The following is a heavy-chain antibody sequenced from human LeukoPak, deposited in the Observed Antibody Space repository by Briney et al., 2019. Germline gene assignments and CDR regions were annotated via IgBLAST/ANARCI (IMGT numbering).Heavy chain of an antibody. Sequence: GGSLRLSCAASGFTFSSYAMSWVRQAPRKGLEWVSAISGSGGSTYYADSVKGRFTISRDNSKNTLYLQMNSLRAEDTAVYYCANGRNYYDSSDDAFDIWGQGTMVTVSS. V-gene: IGHV3-23*01. CDR2: ISGSGGST. D-gene: IGHD3-22*01. CDR1: GFTFSSYA. J-gene: IGHJ3*02. CDR3: ANGRNYYDSSDDAFDI.